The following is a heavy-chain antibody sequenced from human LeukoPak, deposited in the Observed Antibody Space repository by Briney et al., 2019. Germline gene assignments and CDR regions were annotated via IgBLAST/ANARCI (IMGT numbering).Heavy chain of an antibody. CDR3: ARGYCSSTSCYRTNYFDY. V-gene: IGHV4-34*01. D-gene: IGHD2-2*02. Sequence: ETLSLTCAVYGGSFSGYYWSWIRQPPGKGLEWIGEINHSGSTNYNPSLKSRVTISVDTSKNQFSPKLSSVTAADTAVYYCARGYCSSTSCYRTNYFDYWGQGTLVTVSS. J-gene: IGHJ4*02. CDR2: INHSGST. CDR1: GGSFSGYY.